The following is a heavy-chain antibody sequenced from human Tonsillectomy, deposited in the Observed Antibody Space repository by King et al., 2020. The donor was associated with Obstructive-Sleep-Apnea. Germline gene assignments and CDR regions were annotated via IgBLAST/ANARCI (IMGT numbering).Heavy chain of an antibody. J-gene: IGHJ4*02. V-gene: IGHV3-49*03. CDR1: GFTFGDYA. CDR2: IRSKAYGGTT. D-gene: IGHD3-22*01. CDR3: TRDRYDSSGYYTDY. Sequence: VQLVESGGRLVQPGRSLRLSCTASGFTFGDYAMTWFRQAPGKGLEWVGFIRSKAYGGTTEYAASVKGRFTISRDDSKSIAYLQMNSLKTEDTAVYYCTRDRYDSSGYYTDYWGQGTLVTVSS.